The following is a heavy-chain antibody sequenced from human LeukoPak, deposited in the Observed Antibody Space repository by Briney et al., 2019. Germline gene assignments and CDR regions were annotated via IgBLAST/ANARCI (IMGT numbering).Heavy chain of an antibody. CDR1: GGTFSSYA. Sequence: SVKVSCKASGGTFSSYAISWVRQAPGQGLEWMGGIIPIFGTANYAQKFQGRVTITADKSTSTAYMELSSLRSEDTAVYYCARGRAYDFWSGHRPFDPWGQGTLVTVSS. V-gene: IGHV1-69*06. J-gene: IGHJ5*02. CDR2: IIPIFGTA. CDR3: ARGRAYDFWSGHRPFDP. D-gene: IGHD3-3*01.